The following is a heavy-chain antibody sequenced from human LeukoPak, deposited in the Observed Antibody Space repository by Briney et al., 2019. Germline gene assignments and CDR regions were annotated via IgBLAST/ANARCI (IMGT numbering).Heavy chain of an antibody. J-gene: IGHJ3*02. CDR3: AKDRAGPGAFDI. CDR2: ISGSGGST. CDR1: GFTFSSYW. Sequence: GGSLRLSCAASGFTFSSYWMSWVRQAPGKGLEWVSAISGSGGSTYYADSVKGRFTISRDNSKNTLYLQMNSLRAEDTAVYYCAKDRAGPGAFDIWGQGTMVTVSS. V-gene: IGHV3-23*01. D-gene: IGHD1-1*01.